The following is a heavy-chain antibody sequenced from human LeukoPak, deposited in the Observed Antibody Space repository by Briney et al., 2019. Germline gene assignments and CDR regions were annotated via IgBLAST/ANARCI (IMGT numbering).Heavy chain of an antibody. J-gene: IGHJ3*02. D-gene: IGHD1-26*01. CDR2: IYHSGST. CDR1: GYSISSGYY. V-gene: IGHV4-38-2*02. Sequence: SETLSLTCTVSGYSISSGYYWGWIRQPPGKGLEWIGSIYHSGSTYYNPSLKSRVTISVDTSKNQFSLKLSSVTAADTAVYYCARGLGSEWAFDIWGQGTMVTVSS. CDR3: ARGLGSEWAFDI.